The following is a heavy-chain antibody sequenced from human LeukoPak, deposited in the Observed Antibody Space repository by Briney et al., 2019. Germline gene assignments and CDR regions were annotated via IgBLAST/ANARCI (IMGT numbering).Heavy chain of an antibody. CDR3: AYSSGWYFDY. CDR2: IYYSGST. J-gene: IGHJ4*02. CDR1: GFTFSSYA. V-gene: IGHV4-31*02. Sequence: LRLSCAASGFTFSSYAMSWVRQHPGKGLEWIGYIYYSGSTFYNPSLKSRVTISVDTSKNHFSLKLTSVTAADTAVYYCAYSSGWYFDYWGQGTLVTVSS. D-gene: IGHD6-19*01.